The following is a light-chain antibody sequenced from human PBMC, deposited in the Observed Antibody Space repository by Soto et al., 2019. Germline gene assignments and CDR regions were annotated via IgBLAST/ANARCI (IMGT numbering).Light chain of an antibody. J-gene: IGLJ1*01. V-gene: IGLV2-14*03. Sequence: QSVLTQPASVSGSPGQSITISCTGTSSAVGAYNYVSWYQQLPGKAPKLMIYDVSNRPSGVSNRFSGSKSGNTASLTISGLQAEDDTDYYCFSYTPSSTYVFGTGTKVTVL. CDR1: SSAVGAYNY. CDR2: DVS. CDR3: FSYTPSSTYV.